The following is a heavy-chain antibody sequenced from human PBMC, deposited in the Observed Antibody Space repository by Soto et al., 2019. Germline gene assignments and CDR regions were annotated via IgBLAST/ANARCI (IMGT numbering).Heavy chain of an antibody. CDR3: AREIVRGVGSDY. CDR1: GYTFTSYG. D-gene: IGHD3-10*02. J-gene: IGHJ4*02. Sequence: QVQLVQSGAEVKKPGASVKVSCKASGYTFTSYGISWVRQAPGQGLEWMGWISTYNGNTKYAQKLQGRVTMPTDTSTSKAYMELRSLRSDDAAVFYCAREIVRGVGSDYWGQGTLVTVSS. CDR2: ISTYNGNT. V-gene: IGHV1-18*01.